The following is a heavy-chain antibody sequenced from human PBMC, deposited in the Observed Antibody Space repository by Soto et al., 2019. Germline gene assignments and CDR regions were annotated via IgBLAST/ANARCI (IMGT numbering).Heavy chain of an antibody. CDR1: GHTFSVYY. J-gene: IGHJ4*02. CDR3: ASDYVGDDLTVKKGDLGRF. Sequence: ASVKVSCKASGHTFSVYYFHWVRQAPGQGLEWMGWVNPNSGGTHYAQKFQGSVSMTRDTSLSAVYMELRSLRRDDMAVYFCASDYVGDDLTVKKGDLGRFWGQGTMVTVSS. D-gene: IGHD3-16*01. V-gene: IGHV1-2*02. CDR2: VNPNSGGT.